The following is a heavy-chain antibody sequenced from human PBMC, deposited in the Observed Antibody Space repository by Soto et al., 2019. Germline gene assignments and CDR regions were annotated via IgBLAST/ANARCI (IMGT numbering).Heavy chain of an antibody. Sequence: QVQLEESGGGVVQPGRTLRLSCAASGFPFSRYEIHWVRQVPGRGLEWVALISHDGSNKYYVDSVKGRLIISRDNSKNTVDLQINSLRTEDTARYYCAKDADFDTRNLPHWGQRTLVTVSS. D-gene: IGHD3-22*01. J-gene: IGHJ4*02. V-gene: IGHV3-30*18. CDR2: ISHDGSNK. CDR3: AKDADFDTRNLPH. CDR1: GFPFSRYE.